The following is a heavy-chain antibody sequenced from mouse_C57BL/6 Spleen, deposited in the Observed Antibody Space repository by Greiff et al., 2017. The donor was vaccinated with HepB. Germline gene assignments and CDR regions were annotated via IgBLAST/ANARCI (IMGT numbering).Heavy chain of an antibody. J-gene: IGHJ1*03. Sequence: EVMLVESGGGLVQPGGSLKLSCAASGFTFSDYYMYWVRQTPEKRLEWVAYISNGGGSTYYPDTVKGRFTISRDYAKNTLYLQMSRLKSEDTAMYYCASSGVWYFDVWGTGTTVTVSS. CDR3: ASSGVWYFDV. D-gene: IGHD6-1*01. CDR1: GFTFSDYY. V-gene: IGHV5-12*01. CDR2: ISNGGGST.